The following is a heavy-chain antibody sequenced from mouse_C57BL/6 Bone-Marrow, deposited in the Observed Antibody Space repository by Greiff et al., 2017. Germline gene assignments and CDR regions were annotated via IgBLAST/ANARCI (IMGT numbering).Heavy chain of an antibody. V-gene: IGHV3-6*01. J-gene: IGHJ2*01. Sequence: ESGPGLVKPSQSLSLTCSVTGYSITSGYYWNWIRQFPGNKLEWMGYISYDGSNNYNPSLKNRISITRDTSKNQFFLKLNSVTTEDTATYYCARNSGTWGNFDYWGQGTTLTVSS. CDR2: ISYDGSN. CDR1: GYSITSGYY. CDR3: ARNSGTWGNFDY. D-gene: IGHD4-1*01.